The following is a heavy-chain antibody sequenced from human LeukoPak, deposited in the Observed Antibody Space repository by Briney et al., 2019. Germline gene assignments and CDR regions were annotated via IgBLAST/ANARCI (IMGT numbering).Heavy chain of an antibody. CDR2: ISAYNGNT. J-gene: IGHJ4*02. D-gene: IGHD3-16*01. CDR3: ARVGGDYVWGSYVYFDY. CDR1: GGTFSSYG. Sequence: ASVKVSCKASGGTFSSYGISWVRQAPGQGLEWMGWISAYNGNTNYAQKLQGRVTMTTDTSTSTAYMELRSLRSDDTAVYYCARVGGDYVWGSYVYFDYWGQGTLVTVSS. V-gene: IGHV1-18*01.